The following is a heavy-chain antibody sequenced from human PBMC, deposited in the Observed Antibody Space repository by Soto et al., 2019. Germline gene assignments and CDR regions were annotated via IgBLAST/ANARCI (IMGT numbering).Heavy chain of an antibody. CDR2: INAGNGNT. Sequence: GASVKVSCKASGYTFTSYAMHWVRQAPGQRLEWMGWINAGNGNTKYSQKFQGRVTITRDTSTSTAYMELRSLRSDDTAVYYCARRQWLVGGYYYGLDVWGQGTTVTVSS. V-gene: IGHV1-3*01. CDR3: ARRQWLVGGYYYGLDV. D-gene: IGHD6-19*01. CDR1: GYTFTSYA. J-gene: IGHJ6*02.